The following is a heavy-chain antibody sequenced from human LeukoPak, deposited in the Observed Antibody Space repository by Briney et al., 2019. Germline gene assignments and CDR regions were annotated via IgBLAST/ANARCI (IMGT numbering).Heavy chain of an antibody. V-gene: IGHV1-2*04. J-gene: IGHJ6*02. CDR2: INPNSGGT. Sequence: ASVKVSCKASGYTFTGYYMHWVRQAPGQGPEWMGWINPNSGGTNYAQKFQGWVTMTRDTSISTAYMELSRLRSDDTAVYYCARGEGSSSWYYYYYGMDVWGQGTTVTVSS. CDR1: GYTFTGYY. CDR3: ARGEGSSSWYYYYYGMDV. D-gene: IGHD6-13*01.